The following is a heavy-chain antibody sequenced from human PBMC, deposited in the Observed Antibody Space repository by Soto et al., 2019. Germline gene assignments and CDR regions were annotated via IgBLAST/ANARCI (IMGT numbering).Heavy chain of an antibody. CDR1: GYSFTSYW. J-gene: IGHJ6*02. D-gene: IGHD3-10*01. CDR3: AGGGVRGVITRTRDYYGMDV. Sequence: GESLKISCKGSGYSFTSYWIGWVRQMPGKGLEWMGIIHPGDSDTRYSPSFQGQVTISADKSISTAYLQWSSLKASDTAMYYCAGGGVRGVITRTRDYYGMDVWGQGTTVTVS. CDR2: IHPGDSDT. V-gene: IGHV5-51*01.